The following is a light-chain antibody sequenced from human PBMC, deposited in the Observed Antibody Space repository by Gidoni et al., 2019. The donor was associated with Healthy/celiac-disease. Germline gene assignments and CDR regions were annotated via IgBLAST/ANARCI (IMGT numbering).Light chain of an antibody. Sequence: EIVLTQSPATLSLSPGERATLSCRASQSVSSYLAWYQQKPGQAPRLLIYDASNRATGIPARFSGSGSGTDFTLTISSLEPEDFAVYYCQQRSNWPRLTFXQXTRLXIK. V-gene: IGKV3-11*01. CDR2: DAS. CDR1: QSVSSY. J-gene: IGKJ5*01. CDR3: QQRSNWPRLT.